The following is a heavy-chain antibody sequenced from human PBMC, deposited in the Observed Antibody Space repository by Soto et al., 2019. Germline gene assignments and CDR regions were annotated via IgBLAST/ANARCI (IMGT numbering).Heavy chain of an antibody. Sequence: PGESLKISCQTSGYTFTNYWIGWVRQMPGGGLEWLGIIFPGDSDARYSPSFEGQVTISADKSTSTAYLQWNSLKASDTAMYYCARPRDSGDYWGSWGQGTLVTVSS. CDR2: IFPGDSDA. CDR1: GYTFTNYW. J-gene: IGHJ5*02. V-gene: IGHV5-51*01. CDR3: ARPRDSGDYWGS. D-gene: IGHD3-22*01.